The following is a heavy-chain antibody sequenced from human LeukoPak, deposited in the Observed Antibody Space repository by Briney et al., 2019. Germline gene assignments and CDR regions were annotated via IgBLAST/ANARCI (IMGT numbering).Heavy chain of an antibody. V-gene: IGHV3-53*01. J-gene: IGHJ4*02. CDR2: TYTSGST. CDR1: GFSVSSNY. CDR3: ARDSPPGIAAAGSYFDI. D-gene: IGHD6-13*01. Sequence: PGGSLRLSCAASGFSVSSNYMSWVRQAPGKGLEWVSITYTSGSTDYADSVKGRFTISRDNSKSTLYLQMNSLRAEDTAMYYCARDSPPGIAAAGSYFDIWGQGTLVTVSS.